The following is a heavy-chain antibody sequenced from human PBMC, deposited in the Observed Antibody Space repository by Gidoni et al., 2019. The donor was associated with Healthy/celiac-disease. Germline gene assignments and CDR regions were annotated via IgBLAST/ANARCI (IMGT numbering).Heavy chain of an antibody. D-gene: IGHD3-9*01. CDR1: GFTFSSYA. CDR3: AKGGYYDILTGYTETVYFDY. CDR2: ISGSGGST. Sequence: EVQLLESGGGLVQPGGSLRLSCAASGFTFSSYAMSWVRQAPGKGLEWVSAISGSGGSTYYADSVKGRFTISRDNSKNTLYLQMNSLRAEDTAVYYCAKGGYYDILTGYTETVYFDYWGQGTLVTVSS. V-gene: IGHV3-23*01. J-gene: IGHJ4*02.